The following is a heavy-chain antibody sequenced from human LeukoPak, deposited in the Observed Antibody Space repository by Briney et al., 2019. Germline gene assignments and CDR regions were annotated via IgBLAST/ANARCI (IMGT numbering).Heavy chain of an antibody. D-gene: IGHD3-16*01. CDR1: GFTLSSYA. V-gene: IGHV3-23*01. J-gene: IGHJ3*02. Sequence: PGGSLRLSCAASGFTLSSYAMSWVRQAPGKGLEWVSAISGSGGSTYYADSVKGRFTISRDNSKNTLYLQMNSLRAEDTAVYYCAIGPRDYDYIWGDAFDIWGQGTMATVSS. CDR3: AIGPRDYDYIWGDAFDI. CDR2: ISGSGGST.